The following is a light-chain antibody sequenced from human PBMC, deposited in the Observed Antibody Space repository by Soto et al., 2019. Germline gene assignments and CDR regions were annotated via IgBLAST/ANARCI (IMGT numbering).Light chain of an antibody. V-gene: IGKV1-39*01. CDR1: QDISTY. Sequence: DIQLAQSPSSLSASVGDRVTIPCQASQDISTYLNWYQQKPGKAPKLLIYAASSLQSGVPSRFSGSGSETDFTLTISSLQPEDFATYSCQQSYNTTWTFGQGTKVDIK. J-gene: IGKJ1*01. CDR3: QQSYNTTWT. CDR2: AAS.